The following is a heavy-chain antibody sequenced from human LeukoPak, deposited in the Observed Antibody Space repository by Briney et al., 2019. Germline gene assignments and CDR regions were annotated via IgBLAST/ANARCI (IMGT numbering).Heavy chain of an antibody. CDR3: AKVGDSGSYYGEGDWFNP. Sequence: GKSLRLSCAASGFNFDIYAMHWLRQAPGKGLEWVAFIRYDGSNKYYADSVKGRFTISRDNSKDTLYLQMNSLRAEDTAVYYCAKVGDSGSYYGEGDWFNPWGQGTLVTVSS. CDR1: GFNFDIYA. V-gene: IGHV3-30*02. CDR2: IRYDGSNK. D-gene: IGHD1-26*01. J-gene: IGHJ5*02.